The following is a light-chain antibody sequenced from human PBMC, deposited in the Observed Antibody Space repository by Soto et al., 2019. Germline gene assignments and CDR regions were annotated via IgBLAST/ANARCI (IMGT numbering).Light chain of an antibody. V-gene: IGLV2-11*01. CDR3: CSYAGTNSYV. CDR1: SSDVGGYNY. J-gene: IGLJ1*01. CDR2: DVT. Sequence: QSALTQPRSVSGSPGQSVTISYTGTSSDVGGYNYVSWYQQHPDKAPKLMIYDVTKRPSGVPHRFSGSKSDNTASLTISGLQAEDEADYYCCSYAGTNSYVFGTGTKVTVL.